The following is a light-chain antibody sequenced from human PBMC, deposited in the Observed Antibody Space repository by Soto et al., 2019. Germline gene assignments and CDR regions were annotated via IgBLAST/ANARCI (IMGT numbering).Light chain of an antibody. J-gene: IGKJ4*01. Sequence: DIQMTQSPSSLSAPVGDRVTITCRASQSISNYLNWYQQKPGKAPKLLIYEASSLPSGVPSRFSGSGSGTDFTLTISSLQPEDFASYYCQQSSSTPLTFGGGTKVDIK. CDR3: QQSSSTPLT. CDR2: EAS. V-gene: IGKV1-39*01. CDR1: QSISNY.